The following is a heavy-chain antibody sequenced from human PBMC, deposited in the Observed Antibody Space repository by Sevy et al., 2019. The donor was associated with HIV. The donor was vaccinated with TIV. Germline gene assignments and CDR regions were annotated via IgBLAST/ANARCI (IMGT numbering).Heavy chain of an antibody. Sequence: GGSLRLSCAASGFTFSSYAMHWVRQAPGKGLEWVAVISYDGSNKYYADSVKGRFTISRDNSKNTVYLQMNSLRAEDTAVYYCARRAVAGTVYYFDYWGQGTLVTVSS. J-gene: IGHJ4*02. CDR3: ARRAVAGTVYYFDY. CDR1: GFTFSSYA. CDR2: ISYDGSNK. D-gene: IGHD6-19*01. V-gene: IGHV3-30-3*01.